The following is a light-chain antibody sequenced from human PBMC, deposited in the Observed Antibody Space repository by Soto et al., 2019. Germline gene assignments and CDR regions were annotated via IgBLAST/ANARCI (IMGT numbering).Light chain of an antibody. CDR3: QQRSIWPPVT. V-gene: IGKV3D-20*02. J-gene: IGKJ5*01. CDR2: AAS. Sequence: SVLTQSPGTLSLSPGERATLSCRAIQTVSSSFLAWYQQTPGQAPRLLIYAASSRATGIPDRFSGSGSGTDFTLTISSLEPEDFAVYYCQQRSIWPPVTFGQGTRLEIK. CDR1: QTVSSSF.